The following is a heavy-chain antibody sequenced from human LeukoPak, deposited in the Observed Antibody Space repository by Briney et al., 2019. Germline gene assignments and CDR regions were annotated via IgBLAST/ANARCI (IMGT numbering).Heavy chain of an antibody. J-gene: IGHJ4*02. CDR2: INHSGST. V-gene: IGHV4-34*01. D-gene: IGHD3-10*01. CDR3: ASLWRGRSGSPFDY. Sequence: SETLSLTCAVYGGSFSGYYWSWIRQPPGKGLEWIGEINHSGSTNYNPSLKSRVTISVDTSKNQSSLKLSSMTAADTAVYYCASLWRGRSGSPFDYWGQGTLVTVSS. CDR1: GGSFSGYY.